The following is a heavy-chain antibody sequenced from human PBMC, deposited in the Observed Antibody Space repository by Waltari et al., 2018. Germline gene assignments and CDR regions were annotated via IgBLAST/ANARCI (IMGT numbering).Heavy chain of an antibody. J-gene: IGHJ5*02. D-gene: IGHD5-18*01. CDR1: SGSMNSGSYH. Sequence: QMQLQESGPGLVKPSQTLSLTCTVSSGSMNSGSYHCSWVRQPAGKGLGWIGRIYISGSTDYSPSLKSRVTMSLDTSKNQFFLKMTSAIATDTAVYYCARVERGYSYGTLDLWGPGKLVTVSS. CDR2: IYISGST. CDR3: ARVERGYSYGTLDL. V-gene: IGHV4-61*02.